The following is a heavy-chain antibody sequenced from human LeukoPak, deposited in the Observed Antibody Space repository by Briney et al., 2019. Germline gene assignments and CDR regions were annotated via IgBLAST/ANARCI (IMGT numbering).Heavy chain of an antibody. V-gene: IGHV3-30*02. Sequence: GGSLRLSCAASGFTFVDSGMNWVRQAPGKRLEWLTFIRYDGTNEYFADSVKGRFAISRDNSQKKLYLQMNNLRPEDTALYYCARGTSSPGYFDLRGQGTQVTVSS. CDR3: ARGTSSPGYFDL. CDR2: IRYDGTNE. CDR1: GFTFVDSG. J-gene: IGHJ4*02. D-gene: IGHD1-26*01.